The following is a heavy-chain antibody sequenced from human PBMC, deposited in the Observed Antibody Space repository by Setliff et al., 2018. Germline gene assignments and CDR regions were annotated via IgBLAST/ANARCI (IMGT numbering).Heavy chain of an antibody. CDR1: GYTFTGYY. CDR3: ARESVPVPAGYGMDV. V-gene: IGHV1-2*06. CDR2: INPNSGGT. D-gene: IGHD2-2*01. Sequence: ASVKVSCKASGYTFTGYYMHWVRQAPGQGLEWMGRINPNSGGTNYAQKFQGRVTMTRDTSISTAYMELSRLRSEDTAVYYCARESVPVPAGYGMDVWGQGTTVTVSS. J-gene: IGHJ6*02.